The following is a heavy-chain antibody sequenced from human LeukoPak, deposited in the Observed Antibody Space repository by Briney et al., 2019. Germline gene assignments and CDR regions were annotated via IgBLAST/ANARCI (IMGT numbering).Heavy chain of an antibody. D-gene: IGHD7-27*01. Sequence: SETLSLTCAVYGGSFSGYYWSWIRQPPGKGLEWIGEIHHSGSTNYNPSLKSRVTISVDTSKNQFSLNLTSVTAADTAMYYCARVKDPGEYYYYYYMDVWGKGTTVTVSS. CDR1: GGSFSGYY. V-gene: IGHV4-34*01. J-gene: IGHJ6*03. CDR2: IHHSGST. CDR3: ARVKDPGEYYYYYYMDV.